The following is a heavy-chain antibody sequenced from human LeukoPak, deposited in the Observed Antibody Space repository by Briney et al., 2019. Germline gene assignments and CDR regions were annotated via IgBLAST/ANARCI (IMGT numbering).Heavy chain of an antibody. J-gene: IGHJ4*02. Sequence: SQTLSLTCAISGDSVSSNSAAWNWIRQSPSRGLEWLGRTYYRSKWYNDYAVSVKSRITINPDTSKNQFSLQLNSVTPEDTAVYYCARDSPYSGSWYVRGYFDYWGQGTLVTVSS. CDR2: TYYRSKWYN. D-gene: IGHD6-13*01. CDR1: GDSVSSNSAA. V-gene: IGHV6-1*01. CDR3: ARDSPYSGSWYVRGYFDY.